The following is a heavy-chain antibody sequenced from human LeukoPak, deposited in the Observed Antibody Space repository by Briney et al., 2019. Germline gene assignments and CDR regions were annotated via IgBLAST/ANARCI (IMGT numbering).Heavy chain of an antibody. CDR1: GYTFTGYY. CDR3: ARVSNRLLYYFDY. V-gene: IGHV1-2*02. D-gene: IGHD4-11*01. Sequence: ASVKVSCKASGYTFTGYYMHWVRQAPGQGLEWMGWINPNSGGTNYAQKFQGRVTMTRDTSISTAYMELSRLRSDDTAVYYCARVSNRLLYYFDYWGQGTLVTVSS. J-gene: IGHJ4*02. CDR2: INPNSGGT.